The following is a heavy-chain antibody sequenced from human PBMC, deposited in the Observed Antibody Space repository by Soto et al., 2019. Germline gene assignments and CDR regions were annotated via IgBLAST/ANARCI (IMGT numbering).Heavy chain of an antibody. CDR2: ISFDGNDK. CDR1: GFSFSNCG. J-gene: IGHJ4*02. D-gene: IGHD2-15*01. V-gene: IGHV3-30*18. Sequence: QVQLVESGGGVVQPGRSLRLSCAASGFSFSNCGMHWVRQAPGKGLEWVAAISFDGNDKYYSESVKGRFTISRDNSENTLFLQMNSLRVEDTAVYYCVKGSEVARQELDYWGQGTLVTVSS. CDR3: VKGSEVARQELDY.